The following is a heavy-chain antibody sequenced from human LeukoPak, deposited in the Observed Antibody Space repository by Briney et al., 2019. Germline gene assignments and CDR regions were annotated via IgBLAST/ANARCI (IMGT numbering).Heavy chain of an antibody. V-gene: IGHV4-34*01. CDR2: INHSGST. J-gene: IGHJ4*02. D-gene: IGHD3-10*01. CDR1: GGSFSGYY. Sequence: SETPSLTCAVYGGSFSGYYWSWIRQPPGKGLEWIGEINHSGSTNYNPSLKSRVTISVDTSKNQFSLKLSSVTAADTAVYYCARGYITMVRGVILSYWGQGTLVTVSS. CDR3: ARGYITMVRGVILSY.